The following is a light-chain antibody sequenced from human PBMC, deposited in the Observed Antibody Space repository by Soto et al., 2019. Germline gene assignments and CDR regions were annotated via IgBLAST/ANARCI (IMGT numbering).Light chain of an antibody. V-gene: IGKV1-5*03. CDR3: QQYNSFST. CDR2: KTS. CDR1: QTISNW. Sequence: DIQMTQYPSTLSASVGDRVTITCRATQTISNWLAWYQQKPGKAPKLLIYKTSTLVTGVPSRFSGSGSGTEFTLTITSLQPDDFAIYYCQQYNSFSTFGQGTKVEIK. J-gene: IGKJ1*01.